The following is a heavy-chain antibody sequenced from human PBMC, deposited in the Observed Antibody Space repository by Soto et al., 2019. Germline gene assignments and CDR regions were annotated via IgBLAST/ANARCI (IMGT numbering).Heavy chain of an antibody. D-gene: IGHD5-12*01. Sequence: EVQLLESGGALIQPGGSLRLSCAASGFTFSNYAMSWVRQAPGKGLEWVSTVIGGGGNTHYADSVKGRFTISRDNSKSTLYRQRNSLRADDTAVYYCAKRSGDTGYEDYVDSWGQGALVTVSS. CDR1: GFTFSNYA. CDR2: VIGGGGNT. J-gene: IGHJ4*02. CDR3: AKRSGDTGYEDYVDS. V-gene: IGHV3-23*01.